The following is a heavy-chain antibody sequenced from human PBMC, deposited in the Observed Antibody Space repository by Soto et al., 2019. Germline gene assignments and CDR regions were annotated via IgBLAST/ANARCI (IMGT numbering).Heavy chain of an antibody. CDR1: GFTFSSYA. Sequence: GGSLRLSCAASGFTFSSYAMSWVRQAPGKGLEWVSAISGSGGSTYYADSVKGRFTISRDNSKNTLYLQMNSLRAEDTAVYYCAKVLGYYYDSSGYPGLHYYYGMDVWGQGTTVTVSS. V-gene: IGHV3-23*01. CDR2: ISGSGGST. D-gene: IGHD3-22*01. CDR3: AKVLGYYYDSSGYPGLHYYYGMDV. J-gene: IGHJ6*02.